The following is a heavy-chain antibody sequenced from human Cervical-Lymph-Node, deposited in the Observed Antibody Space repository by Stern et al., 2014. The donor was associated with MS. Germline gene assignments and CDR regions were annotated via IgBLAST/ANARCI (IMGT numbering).Heavy chain of an antibody. J-gene: IGHJ4*02. V-gene: IGHV7-4-1*02. CDR2: LNTNTGNS. Sequence: QVQLVQSGSALKETGASVKVSCKPSGYTLPNYPMHLVRQAPGQGLEWMGLLNTNTGNSAYAQGFTGRFVCYLDTSVSTAYLHISSRKAEDTAVYYCARDFVDTAMITRSDYLDSWGQGTRVTVSS. CDR3: ARDFVDTAMITRSDYLDS. CDR1: GYTLPNYP. D-gene: IGHD5-18*01.